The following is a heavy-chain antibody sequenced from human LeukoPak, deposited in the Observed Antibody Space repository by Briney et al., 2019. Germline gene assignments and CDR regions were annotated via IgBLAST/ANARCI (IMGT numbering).Heavy chain of an antibody. CDR2: IKLDGSEK. V-gene: IGHV3-7*03. J-gene: IGHJ4*02. Sequence: GGSLRLSCVASGFTFGKYWMSWVRQAPGKGLEWVANIKLDGSEKNYVDSVKGRFAISRDNTKNSLYLQMNSLRAEDTAVFYCARDQYDAWSRRGNFDSWGQGTLVIVSS. CDR3: ARDQYDAWSRRGNFDS. CDR1: GFTFGKYW. D-gene: IGHD3/OR15-3a*01.